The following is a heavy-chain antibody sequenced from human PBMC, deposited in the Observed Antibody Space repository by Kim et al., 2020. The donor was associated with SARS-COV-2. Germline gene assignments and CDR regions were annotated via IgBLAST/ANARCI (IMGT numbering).Heavy chain of an antibody. CDR2: ISGSGGST. D-gene: IGHD6-13*01. Sequence: GGSLRLSCAASGFTFSSYAMSWVRQAPGKGLEWVSAISGSGGSTYYADSVKGRFTISRDNSKNTLYLQMNSLRAEDTAVYYCVKGMLDSSSGYNHAFDTWGQGTLVTVSS. V-gene: IGHV3-23*01. CDR3: VKGMLDSSSGYNHAFDT. CDR1: GFTFSSYA. J-gene: IGHJ5*02.